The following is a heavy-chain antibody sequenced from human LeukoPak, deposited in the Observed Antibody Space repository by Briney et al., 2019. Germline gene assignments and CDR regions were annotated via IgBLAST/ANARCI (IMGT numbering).Heavy chain of an antibody. Sequence: ASVKVSCKASGYTFSSYGISWVRQAPGQGLEWMGWISAYNGNTNYAQKLQGRVTMTTDTSTSTAYMELRSLRSDDTAVYYCARDPQVYGDFDNWFDPWAREPWSPSPQ. J-gene: IGHJ5*02. CDR3: ARDPQVYGDFDNWFDP. CDR1: GYTFSSYG. CDR2: ISAYNGNT. V-gene: IGHV1-18*01. D-gene: IGHD4-17*01.